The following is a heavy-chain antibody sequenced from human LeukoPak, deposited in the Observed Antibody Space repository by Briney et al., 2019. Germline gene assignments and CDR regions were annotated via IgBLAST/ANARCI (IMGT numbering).Heavy chain of an antibody. CDR2: IRFDGSTK. V-gene: IGHV3-30*02. Sequence: GGSLRLSCATSGFTFSNYGMHWVRQAPGKGLEWVAFIRFDGSTKYYADSVKGRFTISRDNSKDTLYLQMSSLRVEDTAVYYCAKVNLGGSTSPFGWFDPWGQGTLVTVSS. CDR1: GFTFSNYG. J-gene: IGHJ5*02. CDR3: AKVNLGGSTSPFGWFDP. D-gene: IGHD2-2*01.